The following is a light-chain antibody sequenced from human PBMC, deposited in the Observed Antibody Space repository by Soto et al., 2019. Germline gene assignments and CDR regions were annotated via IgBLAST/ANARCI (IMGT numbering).Light chain of an antibody. V-gene: IGKV3-15*01. CDR2: GAS. CDR1: QSVSSN. CDR3: QQYNIWPRT. Sequence: EIVMTQSPATLSVSPGERATLSCRASQSVSSNLAWDQQKPGQAPRLLISGASTRATGIPARFSGSGSGTEFTLTISSLQSEDFALYYCQQYNIWPRTFGQGTKVEIK. J-gene: IGKJ1*01.